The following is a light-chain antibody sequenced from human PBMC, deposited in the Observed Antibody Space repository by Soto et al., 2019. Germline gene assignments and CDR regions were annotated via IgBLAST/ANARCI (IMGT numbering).Light chain of an antibody. V-gene: IGKV3-15*01. CDR3: QHYNNWPIN. CDR2: GTS. J-gene: IGKJ5*01. Sequence: DIVMTQSPDSLSVSPGESVTLSCRASQSVASNLAWYQQKPGQAPRLLIYGTSTRATGVPARFSGSGSGTDFTLTISSLQAADFAVYHCQHYNNWPINFGQGTRLEIK. CDR1: QSVASN.